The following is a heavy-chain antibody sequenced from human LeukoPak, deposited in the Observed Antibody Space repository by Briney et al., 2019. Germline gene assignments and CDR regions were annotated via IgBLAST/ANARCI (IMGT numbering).Heavy chain of an antibody. D-gene: IGHD1-26*01. V-gene: IGHV4-38-2*02. J-gene: IGHJ4*02. CDR2: IYHSGST. Sequence: SETLSLTCAVSGYSISSGYYWGWIRQPPGKGLEWIGSIYHSGSTYYNPSLKSRVTISVDTSKNQFSLKLSSVTAADTAVYYCARDSWVGATFDYWGQGTLVTVSS. CDR1: GYSISSGYY. CDR3: ARDSWVGATFDY.